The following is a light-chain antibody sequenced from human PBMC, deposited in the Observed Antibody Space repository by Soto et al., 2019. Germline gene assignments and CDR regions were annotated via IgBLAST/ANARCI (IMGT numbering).Light chain of an antibody. V-gene: IGKV3-11*01. J-gene: IGKJ2*01. CDR3: QQRSNWPSVYT. CDR1: QSVSSY. Sequence: IVLTQSPATLSVSPGERATLSCRASQSVSSYLNWYHQKPGQAPRLLIYYASDRATGIPARFSGSGSGTDFTLTISSLEPEDLAFYYCQQRSNWPSVYTFGQGTKLEIK. CDR2: YAS.